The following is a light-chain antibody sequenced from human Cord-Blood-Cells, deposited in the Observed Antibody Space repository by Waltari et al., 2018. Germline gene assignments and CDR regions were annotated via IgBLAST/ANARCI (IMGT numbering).Light chain of an antibody. CDR2: WAS. V-gene: IGKV4-1*01. J-gene: IGKJ2*03. CDR1: QSVLYSSNNKNY. CDR3: QQYYSTHS. Sequence: DIVMTQSPDSLAVSLGERATINCKSRQSVLYSSNNKNYLAWYQQKPGQPPKLLICWASTRESGVPDRFSCSGSGTDFTLTISSLQAEDVAVYYCQQYYSTHSFGQGTKLEIK.